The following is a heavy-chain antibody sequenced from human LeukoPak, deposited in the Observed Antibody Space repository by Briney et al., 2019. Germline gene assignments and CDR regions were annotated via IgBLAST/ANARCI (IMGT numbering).Heavy chain of an antibody. J-gene: IGHJ4*02. D-gene: IGHD3-10*01. CDR3: ASMSQPSGSFDL. Sequence: SETLSLTRTVSGDSISRYFWSWIGQPAGKGLEWIGRVPITGSTTYNPYLKSRVSISVDTSRTQFSRKLRSVTAADTAVYYCASMSQPSGSFDLWGQGTLVTVSS. CDR1: GDSISRYF. V-gene: IGHV4-4*07. CDR2: VPITGST.